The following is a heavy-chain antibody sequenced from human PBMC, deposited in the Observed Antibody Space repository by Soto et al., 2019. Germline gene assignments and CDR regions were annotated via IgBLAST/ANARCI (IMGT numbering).Heavy chain of an antibody. CDR2: INPNSGGT. J-gene: IGHJ6*02. V-gene: IGHV1-2*04. D-gene: IGHD6-19*01. CDR3: AREKSGRQWLDYYYGMDV. CDR1: GYTFTGYY. Sequence: EASLKVSCKSSGYTFTGYYMHWVRQAPGQGLEWMGWINPNSGGTNYAQKFQGWVTMTRDTSISTAYMELSRLRSDDTAVYYCAREKSGRQWLDYYYGMDVWGQGTTVNVSS.